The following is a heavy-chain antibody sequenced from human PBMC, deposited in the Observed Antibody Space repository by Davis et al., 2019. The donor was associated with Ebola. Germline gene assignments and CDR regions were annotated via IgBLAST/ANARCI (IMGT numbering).Heavy chain of an antibody. CDR3: ARCITIFGVVTPPDY. CDR1: GFTFSSYS. J-gene: IGHJ4*02. Sequence: PGGSLRLSCAASGFTFSSYSMNWVRQAPGKGLEWVSYISSSSSTIYYADSVKGRFTISRDNAKNSLYLQMNSLRDEDTAVYYCARCITIFGVVTPPDYWGQGTLVTVSS. V-gene: IGHV3-48*02. D-gene: IGHD3-3*01. CDR2: ISSSSSTI.